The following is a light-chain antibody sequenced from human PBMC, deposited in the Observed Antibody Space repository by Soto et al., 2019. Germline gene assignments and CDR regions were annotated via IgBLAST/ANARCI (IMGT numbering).Light chain of an antibody. V-gene: IGLV2-11*01. CDR2: DVH. J-gene: IGLJ2*01. CDR1: ISDVGSYNY. CDR3: SSYAGSSTLV. Sequence: QSALSQPRSVSGSPGQSVTISCTGSISDVGSYNYVSWFQHHPGKAPKIIIYDVHKRPSGVPDRFSGSKSGNTASLTFSGLQAEDEGDYYCSSYAGSSTLVFGGGTKVTVL.